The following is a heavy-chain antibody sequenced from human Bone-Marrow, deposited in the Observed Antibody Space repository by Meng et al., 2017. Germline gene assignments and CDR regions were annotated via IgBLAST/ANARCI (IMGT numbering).Heavy chain of an antibody. V-gene: IGHV1-18*01. D-gene: IGHD6-13*01. Sequence: ASVKVSCKASGYTFTSYGISWVRQAPGQGLEWMGWISAYNGNTNYAQKLQGRVTMTTDTSTSTAYMELRSLRSEDTAVYYCARGSYSSSWYELLDYWGQGTLVTVSS. CDR2: ISAYNGNT. CDR1: GYTFTSYG. CDR3: ARGSYSSSWYELLDY. J-gene: IGHJ4*02.